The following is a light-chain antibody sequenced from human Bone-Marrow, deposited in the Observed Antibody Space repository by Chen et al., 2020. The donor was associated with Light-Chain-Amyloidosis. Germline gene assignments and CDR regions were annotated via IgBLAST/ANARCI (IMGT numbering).Light chain of an antibody. J-gene: IGLJ1*01. V-gene: IGLV2-14*03. CDR1: SGGFGGYNF. Sequence: QSALTQPASVSGSPGQSITISCTGTSGGFGGYNFVSWYQQHPGKAPKLIIYDVDNRPSGVSNRFSASKSGDTASLTISGLQPDDEADYYCSSYTTTSTTSYVFGTGTKVTVL. CDR2: DVD. CDR3: SSYTTTSTTSYV.